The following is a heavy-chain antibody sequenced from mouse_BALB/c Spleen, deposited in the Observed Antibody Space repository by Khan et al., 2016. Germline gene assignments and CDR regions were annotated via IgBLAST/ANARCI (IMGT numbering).Heavy chain of an antibody. V-gene: IGHV14-3*02. J-gene: IGHJ2*01. D-gene: IGHD1-3*01. CDR2: TDPANGNT. CDR3: RISTNNA. Sequence: VQLQQSGAELVKPAASLKLSCTASGYNIKDIYIHWVKQRPEKGLERIRRTDPANGNTKYDPKFQGKATITADTSSNTAYLQLSSLTSEDTAVYYCRISTNNAWCQATTLTVSS. CDR1: GYNIKDIY.